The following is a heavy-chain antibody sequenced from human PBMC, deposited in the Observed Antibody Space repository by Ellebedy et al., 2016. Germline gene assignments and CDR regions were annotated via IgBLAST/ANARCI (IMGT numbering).Heavy chain of an antibody. J-gene: IGHJ4*02. V-gene: IGHV4-61*02. Sequence: SETLSLTXTVSGGFITSGNYYWTWIRQPSGKGPEWIGRISTSGNTIYNPSLRSRVTMSVDTSKNHFSLELTSVTVADTAVYYCATLTIPGGSDYWGQGALVTVSS. CDR2: ISTSGNT. D-gene: IGHD3-16*01. CDR1: GGFITSGNYY. CDR3: ATLTIPGGSDY.